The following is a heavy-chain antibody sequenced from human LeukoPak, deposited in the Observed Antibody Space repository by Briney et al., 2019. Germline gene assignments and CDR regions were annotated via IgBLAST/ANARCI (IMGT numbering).Heavy chain of an antibody. D-gene: IGHD3-22*01. CDR2: ISWNSGSI. CDR1: GFTFDDYA. Sequence: PGGSLRLSCAASGFTFDDYAMHWVRHAPGKGLEWVSGISWNSGSIGYADSVKGRFTISRDNAKNSLYLQMNSLRAEDTALYYCAKAPYSYYYDSSGYSGWFDPWGQGTLVTVSS. V-gene: IGHV3-9*01. J-gene: IGHJ5*02. CDR3: AKAPYSYYYDSSGYSGWFDP.